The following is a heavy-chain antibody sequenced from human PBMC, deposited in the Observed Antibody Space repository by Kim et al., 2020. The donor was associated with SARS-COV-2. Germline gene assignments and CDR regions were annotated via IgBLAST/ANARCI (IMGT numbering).Heavy chain of an antibody. J-gene: IGHJ4*02. V-gene: IGHV3-73*01. CDR2: T. D-gene: IGHD6-13*01. CDR3: TRQAAAGTNY. Sequence: TAYAASVKGRFTISRDDSKNTAYLQMNSLKTEDTAVYYCTRQAAAGTNYWGQGTLVTVSS.